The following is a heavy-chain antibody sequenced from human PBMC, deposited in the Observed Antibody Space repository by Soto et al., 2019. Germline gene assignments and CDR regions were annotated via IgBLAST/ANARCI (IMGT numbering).Heavy chain of an antibody. D-gene: IGHD2-2*01. J-gene: IGHJ6*02. V-gene: IGHV1-46*01. Sequence: ASVKVSCKASGYTFTSYYMHWVRQAPGQGLEWMGIINPSGGSTSYAQKFQGRVTMTRDTSTSTVYMELSSLRSEDTAVYYCARDDIWRDIVVVPAAPHYYYGMDVWGQGATVTVSS. CDR3: ARDDIWRDIVVVPAAPHYYYGMDV. CDR2: INPSGGST. CDR1: GYTFTSYY.